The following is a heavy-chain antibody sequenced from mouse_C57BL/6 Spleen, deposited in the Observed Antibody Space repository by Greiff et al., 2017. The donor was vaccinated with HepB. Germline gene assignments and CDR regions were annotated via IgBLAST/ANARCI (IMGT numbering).Heavy chain of an antibody. CDR1: GYTFTDYN. Sequence: VQLQQSGPELVKPGASVKMSCKASGYTFTDYNMHWVKQSHGKSLEWIGYINPNNGGTSYNQKFKGKATLTVNKSSSTAYMELRSLTSEDSAVYYCARGEDGYDGFAYWGQGTLVTVSA. D-gene: IGHD2-2*01. CDR2: INPNNGGT. V-gene: IGHV1-22*01. CDR3: ARGEDGYDGFAY. J-gene: IGHJ3*01.